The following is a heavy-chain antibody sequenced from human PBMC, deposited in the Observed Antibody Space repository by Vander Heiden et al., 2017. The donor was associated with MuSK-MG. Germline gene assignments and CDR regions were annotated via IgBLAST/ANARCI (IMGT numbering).Heavy chain of an antibody. CDR2: INPNSGGT. V-gene: IGHV1-2*02. CDR3: ARSGAMAGVVGFDS. J-gene: IGHJ4*02. Sequence: QVQLVQSGAEVKKPGASVKVSCKASGYTFTDYYIHWVRQAPGQGLEWMGWINPNSGGTNSAQRLQDRVTMMTDPSISTVSMELNRLRSDDTAVYYGARSGAMAGVVGFDSWGQGTLGTVSS. CDR1: GYTFTDYY. D-gene: IGHD6-19*01.